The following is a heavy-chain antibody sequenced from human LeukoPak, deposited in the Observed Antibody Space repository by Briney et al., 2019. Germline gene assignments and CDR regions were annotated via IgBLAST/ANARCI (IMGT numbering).Heavy chain of an antibody. Sequence: SETLSLTCAVYGGSFSGYYWSWIREPPGKGVGWIGEINHSGSTNYNPSLKSRVTISVDTSKNQFSLKLSSVTAADTAVYYCARDGTGTTDSFDYWGQGTLVTVSS. CDR1: GGSFSGYY. CDR3: ARDGTGTTDSFDY. V-gene: IGHV4-34*01. D-gene: IGHD1-7*01. CDR2: INHSGST. J-gene: IGHJ4*02.